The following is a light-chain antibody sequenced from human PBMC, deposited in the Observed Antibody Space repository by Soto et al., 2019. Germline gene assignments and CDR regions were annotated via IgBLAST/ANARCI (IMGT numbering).Light chain of an antibody. Sequence: EIVMTQSPATLSVSPGERVTLSCRASQSHTRNLAWYQHKPGQSPRLLIYGASARATGIPDRFSGSGSGTDFTLTISSLEPEDFAVYYCQQHSHWPPWTFGQGTRLEI. V-gene: IGKV3-15*01. J-gene: IGKJ5*01. CDR3: QQHSHWPPWT. CDR2: GAS. CDR1: QSHTRN.